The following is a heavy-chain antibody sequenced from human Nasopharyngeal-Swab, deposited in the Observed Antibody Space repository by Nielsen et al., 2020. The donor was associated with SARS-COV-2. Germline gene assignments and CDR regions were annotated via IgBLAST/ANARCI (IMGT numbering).Heavy chain of an antibody. CDR1: GFTFSSYW. D-gene: IGHD6-19*01. Sequence: GESLKISCAASGFTFSSYWMSWVRQAPGKGLEWVANIKQDGSEKYYVDSVKGRFTISRDNAKNSLYLQMNSLRAEDTAVYYCARYLSGSRWSRDYFDYWGQGTLVTVSS. CDR2: IKQDGSEK. J-gene: IGHJ4*02. V-gene: IGHV3-7*01. CDR3: ARYLSGSRWSRDYFDY.